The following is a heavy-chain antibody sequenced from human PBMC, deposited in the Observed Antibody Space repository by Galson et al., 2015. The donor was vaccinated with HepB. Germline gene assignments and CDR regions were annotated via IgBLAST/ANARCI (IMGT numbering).Heavy chain of an antibody. CDR3: AKDNKDRSKIRVGATFDY. J-gene: IGHJ4*02. CDR1: GFTFSSYG. D-gene: IGHD1-26*01. Sequence: LRLSCAASGFTFSSYGMHWVRQAPVKGLEWVAVISYDGSNKYYADSVKGRFTISRDNSKNTLYLQMNSLRAEDTAVYYCAKDNKDRSKIRVGATFDYWGQGTLVTVSS. CDR2: ISYDGSNK. V-gene: IGHV3-30*18.